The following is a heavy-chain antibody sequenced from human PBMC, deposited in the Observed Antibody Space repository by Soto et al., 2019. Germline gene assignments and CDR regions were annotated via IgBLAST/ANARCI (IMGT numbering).Heavy chain of an antibody. J-gene: IGHJ5*02. CDR2: IYYSGST. Sequence: TSETLSLTCTVAGGSIRSYYWSWIRKPPGKGLEWIGYIYYSGSTNYNPSLKSRVTISVDTSKNQFSLKLSSVTAADTAVYYCASFPRITMVRGVITWGQGTLVTVSS. CDR3: ASFPRITMVRGVIT. V-gene: IGHV4-59*12. CDR1: GGSIRSYY. D-gene: IGHD3-10*01.